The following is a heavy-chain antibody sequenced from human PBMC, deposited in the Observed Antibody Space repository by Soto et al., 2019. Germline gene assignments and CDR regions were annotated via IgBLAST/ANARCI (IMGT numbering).Heavy chain of an antibody. CDR3: ARVGSGYDPRRYFGMDV. Sequence: ASVKVSCKASGYTFTSYGISWVRQAPGQGLEWMGWISAYNGNTNYAQKLQGRVTMTTDTSTSTAYMELRSLRSDDTAVYYCARVGSGYDPRRYFGMDVWGQGTTVTVSS. D-gene: IGHD5-12*01. V-gene: IGHV1-18*01. CDR2: ISAYNGNT. CDR1: GYTFTSYG. J-gene: IGHJ6*02.